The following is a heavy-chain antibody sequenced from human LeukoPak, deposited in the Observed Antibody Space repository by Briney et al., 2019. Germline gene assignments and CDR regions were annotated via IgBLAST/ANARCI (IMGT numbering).Heavy chain of an antibody. V-gene: IGHV4-59*01. CDR3: ASGGVMVRESGTNPYYFDY. J-gene: IGHJ4*02. CDR1: NVSISSYS. D-gene: IGHD3-10*01. Sequence: SETLSLTCTGSNVSISSYSWSWIRQTPEKGLEWIGYLYNSGNTNYNPSLKSRVTISVDTAKKQFSLKLRSVTAADTAVYYCASGGVMVRESGTNPYYFDYWGQGTLVTVSS. CDR2: LYNSGNT.